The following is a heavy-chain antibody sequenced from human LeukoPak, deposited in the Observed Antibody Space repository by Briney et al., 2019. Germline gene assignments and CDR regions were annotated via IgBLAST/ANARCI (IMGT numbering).Heavy chain of an antibody. CDR1: GFTFSRYD. CDR2: SGTVGDT. J-gene: IGHJ3*02. D-gene: IGHD6-19*01. CDR3: ARTKPWPNNDVFDM. V-gene: IGHV3-13*01. Sequence: SGGSLRLSCAASGFTFSRYDMHWVRPITGKRLELLSNSGTVGDTYYPDSVKGRFTTSRENAKNSVYLQMDSLRVGDTAVYYCARTKPWPNNDVFDMWGQGTLVIVSS.